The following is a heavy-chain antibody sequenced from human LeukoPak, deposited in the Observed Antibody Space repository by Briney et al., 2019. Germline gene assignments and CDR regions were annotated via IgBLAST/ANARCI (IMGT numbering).Heavy chain of an antibody. CDR2: IYYSGST. CDR1: GGSISSYY. D-gene: IGHD5-24*01. J-gene: IGHJ4*02. Sequence: SETLSLTCTVSGGSISSYYWSWIRQPPGKGLEWIAYIYYSGSTNYNPSLKSRVTISVDSSKNQFSLKLSSVTAADTAVYYCARGGRDGYNYDHWGQGTLVTVSS. V-gene: IGHV4-59*01. CDR3: ARGGRDGYNYDH.